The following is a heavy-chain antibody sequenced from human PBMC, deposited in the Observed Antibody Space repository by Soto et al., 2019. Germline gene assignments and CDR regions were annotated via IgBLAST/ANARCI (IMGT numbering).Heavy chain of an antibody. CDR2: INPNSGGT. D-gene: IGHD2-21*02. CDR3: ARSIRVTATTMYYSDY. CDR1: GYTFTGYY. J-gene: IGHJ4*02. Sequence: ASVKVSCKASGYTFTGYYMHWVRQAPGQGLEWMGWINPNSGGTNYAQKFQGWVTMTRDTSISTAYMELSSLRSEDTAVYYCARSIRVTATTMYYSDYWGQGTLVTVSS. V-gene: IGHV1-2*04.